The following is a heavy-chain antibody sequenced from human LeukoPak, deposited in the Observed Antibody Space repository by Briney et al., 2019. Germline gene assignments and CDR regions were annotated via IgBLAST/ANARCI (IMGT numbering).Heavy chain of an antibody. J-gene: IGHJ4*02. CDR3: ATESSLSN. CDR2: ISYDGTYA. Sequence: GGSLRLSCVASGLTFSSLAMDWVRQAPGKGLESVGDISYDGTYASYAGSVRGRFTISRDNSKNTLYLQMNSLRTEDTAVYYCATESSLSNWGLGTLVTVSS. V-gene: IGHV3-30*04. CDR1: GLTFSSLA. D-gene: IGHD2/OR15-2a*01.